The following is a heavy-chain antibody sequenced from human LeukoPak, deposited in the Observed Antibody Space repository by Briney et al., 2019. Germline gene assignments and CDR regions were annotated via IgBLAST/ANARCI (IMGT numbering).Heavy chain of an antibody. CDR1: GGSISSGSYY. CDR3: ARRTLAYYGSGSYLGY. CDR2: IYTSGST. D-gene: IGHD3-10*01. J-gene: IGHJ4*02. Sequence: KPSETLSLTCTISGGSISSGSYYWSWIRQPAGKGLEWIGRIYTSGSTNYNPSLKSRVTISVDTSKNQFSLKLSSVTAADTAVYYCARRTLAYYGSGSYLGYWGQGTLVTVSS. V-gene: IGHV4-61*02.